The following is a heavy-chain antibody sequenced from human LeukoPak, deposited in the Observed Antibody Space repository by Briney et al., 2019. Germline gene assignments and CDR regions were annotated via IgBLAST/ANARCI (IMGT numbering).Heavy chain of an antibody. CDR3: VREDRGGFGS. Sequence: GGSLRLSGAASGFTFSDYWISWVRQAPGKGLEWVANIKQDGSQKSYVNSVKGRFTISRDNAEMSVYLQMNSLRAEDTAVYFCVREDRGGFGSWGRGTLVSVSS. CDR1: GFTFSDYW. CDR2: IKQDGSQK. V-gene: IGHV3-7*01. J-gene: IGHJ5*01. D-gene: IGHD1-14*01.